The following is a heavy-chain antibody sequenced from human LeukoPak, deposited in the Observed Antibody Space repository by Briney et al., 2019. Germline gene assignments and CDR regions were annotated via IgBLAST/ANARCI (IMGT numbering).Heavy chain of an antibody. V-gene: IGHV4-61*01. D-gene: IGHD2-8*02. J-gene: IGHJ4*02. CDR1: GGSVSSGSYY. CDR2: GHHSESS. CDR3: ARESAGSLHDSTAAFHY. Sequence: SETLSLTCSVSGGSVSSGSYYWSWIRQPPGKGLEWIAYGHHSESSNYNPSFRSRVTIPVDTSRNQFPLRLTSVTAADTAVYYCARESAGSLHDSTAAFHYWGQGILVIVSS.